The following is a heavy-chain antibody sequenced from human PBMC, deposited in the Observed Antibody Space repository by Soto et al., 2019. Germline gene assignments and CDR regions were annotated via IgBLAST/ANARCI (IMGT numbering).Heavy chain of an antibody. CDR3: ARRGSGSYYDY. J-gene: IGHJ4*02. CDR2: ISGSGDST. V-gene: IGHV3-23*01. CDR1: GFTFSSYA. Sequence: GGSLRLSCAASGFTFSSYARRWVRQATGKGLEWVSAISGSGDSTYYADSVKGRFTTSRDNSKNTLYLQMNSLRAEDMAVYYCARRGSGSYYDYWGQGTLVTVSS. D-gene: IGHD1-26*01.